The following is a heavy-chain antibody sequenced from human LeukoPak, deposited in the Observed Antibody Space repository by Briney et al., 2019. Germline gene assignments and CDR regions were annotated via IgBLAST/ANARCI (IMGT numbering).Heavy chain of an antibody. CDR3: ARHIAIPGLRGFDY. V-gene: IGHV4-59*08. Sequence: SETLSLTCTVSGGSISSYYWSWIRQPPGKGLEWIGEIYHSGSTNSNPSLKSRVTISIDKSKNQFSLKLSSVTAADTAVYYCARHIAIPGLRGFDYWGQGTLVTVSS. CDR2: IYHSGST. D-gene: IGHD6-13*01. CDR1: GGSISSYY. J-gene: IGHJ4*02.